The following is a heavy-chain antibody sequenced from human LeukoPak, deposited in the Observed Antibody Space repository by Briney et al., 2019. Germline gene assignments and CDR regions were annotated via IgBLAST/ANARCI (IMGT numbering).Heavy chain of an antibody. CDR2: INHSGST. CDR3: ARGRRVVVVVAAIPSMDV. J-gene: IGHJ6*03. D-gene: IGHD2-15*01. Sequence: SETLSLTCAVYGGSFSGYYWSWIRQPPGKDLEWIGEINHSGSTNYNPSLKSRVTISVDTSKNQFSLKLSSVTAADTAVYYCARGRRVVVVVAAIPSMDVWGKGTTVTVSS. V-gene: IGHV4-34*01. CDR1: GGSFSGYY.